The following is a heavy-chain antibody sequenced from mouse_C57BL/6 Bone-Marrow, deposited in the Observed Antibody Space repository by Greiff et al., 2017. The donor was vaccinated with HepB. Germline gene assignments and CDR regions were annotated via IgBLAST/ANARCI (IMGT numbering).Heavy chain of an antibody. CDR1: GFNIKDDY. Sequence: EVQLQQSGAELVRPGASVKLSCTASGFNIKDDYMHWVKQRPEQGLEWIGWIDPENGDTEYASKFQGKATITTDTSSNTAYLQLSSLKSEDTAVYYCTTDTTVVALYAMDYWGQGTSVTVSS. D-gene: IGHD1-1*01. V-gene: IGHV14-4*01. CDR2: IDPENGDT. J-gene: IGHJ4*01. CDR3: TTDTTVVALYAMDY.